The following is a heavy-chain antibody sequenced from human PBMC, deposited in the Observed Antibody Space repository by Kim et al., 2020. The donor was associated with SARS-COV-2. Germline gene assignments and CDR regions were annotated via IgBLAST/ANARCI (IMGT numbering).Heavy chain of an antibody. CDR2: IKNKPTGGTT. CDR1: AFTLNNVW. Sequence: GGSLRLSCAASAFTLNNVWMNWVRQPPGKGLEWLGVIKNKPTGGTTHFAALVEGRFTISKDDSKNMLYLQINSLKTEDTAKYYCTTFNRQDAFHAGGRG. CDR3: TTFNRQDAFHA. J-gene: IGHJ3*01. V-gene: IGHV3-15*01.